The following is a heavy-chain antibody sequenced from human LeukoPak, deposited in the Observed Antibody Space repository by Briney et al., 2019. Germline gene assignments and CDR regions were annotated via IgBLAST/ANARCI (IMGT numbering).Heavy chain of an antibody. CDR2: ISSSGSTI. V-gene: IGHV3-48*03. Sequence: PGGSLRLSCAASGFTFSTSEMNWVRQAPGKGLEWVSYISSSGSTIYYADSVKGRFTISRDNVKNSLYLQMNSLRDEDTAVYYCAKPPESGVVTFDSWGQGTLVTVSS. CDR3: AKPPESGVVTFDS. CDR1: GFTFSTSE. J-gene: IGHJ4*02. D-gene: IGHD3-22*01.